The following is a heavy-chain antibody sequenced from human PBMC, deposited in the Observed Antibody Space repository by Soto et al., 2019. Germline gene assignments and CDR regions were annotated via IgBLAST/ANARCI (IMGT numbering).Heavy chain of an antibody. CDR3: AHRDCRSLNCSVDY. Sequence: QITLKESGPTLVQSTQTLTLTCSFDGFSLSTVGVAVGWVRQPPGNAPEWLALIFWDGDLRHSPAVSYRVTITKDTAKRQVVLTLTDVDPLDPGTYYCAHRDCRSLNCSVDYLGPGLPVTVSA. J-gene: IGHJ4*02. V-gene: IGHV2-5*02. D-gene: IGHD2-21*01. CDR2: IFWDGDL. CDR1: GFSLSTVGVA.